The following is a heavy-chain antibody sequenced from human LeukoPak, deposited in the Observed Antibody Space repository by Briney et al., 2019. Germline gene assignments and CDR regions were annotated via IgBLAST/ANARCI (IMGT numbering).Heavy chain of an antibody. CDR1: GFTFSSYG. D-gene: IGHD2-2*01. Sequence: PGGSLRLSCAASGFTFSSYGMHWVRQAPGKGLEWVVFIRYDGTTKYYGDSVKGRFTISRDNSRNTLYLQMNSLRAEETAVYYCTGQLVLGYCTRSNCGPGDYWGQGTLVTVSS. J-gene: IGHJ4*02. CDR2: IRYDGTTK. CDR3: TGQLVLGYCTRSNCGPGDY. V-gene: IGHV3-30*02.